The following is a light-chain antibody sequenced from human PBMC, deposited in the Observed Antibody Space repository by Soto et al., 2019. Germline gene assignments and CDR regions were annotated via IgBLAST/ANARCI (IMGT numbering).Light chain of an antibody. CDR3: QDYNGAPWT. V-gene: IGKV1-27*01. CDR2: DAS. Sequence: DIQMTQSPSSLSASVGDRVTITCRAIQGISNYLVWYQQKPGKVPKLLIYDASTVQSGVPFRFSGSGSGTDFTLTISSLQPEDVATYYCQDYNGAPWTFGQGTKVEIK. J-gene: IGKJ1*01. CDR1: QGISNY.